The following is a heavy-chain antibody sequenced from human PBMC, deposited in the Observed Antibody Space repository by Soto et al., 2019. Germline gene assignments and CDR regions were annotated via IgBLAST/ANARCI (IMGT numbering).Heavy chain of an antibody. CDR3: ARGGAARPDY. D-gene: IGHD6-6*01. Sequence: LRLSCAASGFTFSSYGMNWVRQAPGKGLAWVSYISSGRPTIQYADSVKGRFTISRDNAKNSLYLQMNSLRDEDTAVYYCARGGAARPDYWGQGTLVTVSS. J-gene: IGHJ4*02. V-gene: IGHV3-48*02. CDR2: ISSGRPTI. CDR1: GFTFSSYG.